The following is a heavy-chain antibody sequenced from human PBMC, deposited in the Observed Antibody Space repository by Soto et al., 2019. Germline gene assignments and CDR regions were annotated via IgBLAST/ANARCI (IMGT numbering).Heavy chain of an antibody. CDR1: GGSVNNADYF. CDR3: ARDADYGGSRGGMDV. V-gene: IGHV4-31*03. J-gene: IGHJ6*02. Sequence: QVRLEESGPGLVKPSETLSLICSVSGGSVNNADYFWSWIRHHPENGLEWIGYIYYGGSTRYNPSFKNRATLSKDTSKNQFYMRLNSVKVADTAVYFCARDADYGGSRGGMDVWGRGTTVTVSS. CDR2: IYYGGST. D-gene: IGHD4-17*01.